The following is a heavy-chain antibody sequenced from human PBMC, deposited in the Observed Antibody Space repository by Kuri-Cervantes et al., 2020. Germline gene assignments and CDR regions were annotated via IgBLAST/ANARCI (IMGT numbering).Heavy chain of an antibody. Sequence: LSLTCAASGFTFSSYSMNWVRPAPGKGLEWVSAISGSGGSTYYADSVKGRFTISRDNSKNTLYLQMNSLRAEDTAVYYCAKFIYDSSGYFDYWGQGTLVTVSS. CDR3: AKFIYDSSGYFDY. D-gene: IGHD3-22*01. V-gene: IGHV3-23*01. CDR1: GFTFSSYS. CDR2: ISGSGGST. J-gene: IGHJ4*02.